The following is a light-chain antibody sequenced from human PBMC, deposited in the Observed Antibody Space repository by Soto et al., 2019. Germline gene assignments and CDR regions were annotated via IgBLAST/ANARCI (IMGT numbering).Light chain of an antibody. Sequence: QTVVTQEPSLTVSPGGTVTLTCGSSTGAVTSSHYPFWFQQKPGQAPRTLIYNTNNKHSWTPARFSASLLGGKAALTLSGALPDDEADYYCLLVYSGVVVFGGGTKVTVL. CDR2: NTN. V-gene: IGLV7-46*01. J-gene: IGLJ2*01. CDR1: TGAVTSSHY. CDR3: LLVYSGVVV.